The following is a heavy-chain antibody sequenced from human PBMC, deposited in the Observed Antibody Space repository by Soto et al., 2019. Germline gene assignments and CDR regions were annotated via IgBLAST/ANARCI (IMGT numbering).Heavy chain of an antibody. Sequence: GGSLRLSCAASGFTFSDSYMSWIRQAPGKGLEWVSYISSGGSTYYADSVKGRFTISRDNSKNTLYLQMSSLRAEDTAIYYCAKVGSYSPVDAFDIWGQGTMVTVSS. D-gene: IGHD1-26*01. CDR1: GFTFSDSY. CDR2: ISSGGST. CDR3: AKVGSYSPVDAFDI. J-gene: IGHJ3*02. V-gene: IGHV3-11*01.